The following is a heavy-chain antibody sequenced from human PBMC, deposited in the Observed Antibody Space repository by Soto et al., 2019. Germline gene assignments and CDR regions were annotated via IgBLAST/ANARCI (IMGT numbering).Heavy chain of an antibody. CDR3: AKDLGEHTYYYDSSGYYLPDY. D-gene: IGHD3-22*01. J-gene: IGHJ4*02. V-gene: IGHV3-30*18. Sequence: GGSLRLSWAASGFTFSSYCMHWVRQAPGKGLEWVAVISYDGSNKYYADSVKGRFTISRDNSKNTLYLQMNSLRAEDTAVYYCAKDLGEHTYYYDSSGYYLPDYWGQGT. CDR2: ISYDGSNK. CDR1: GFTFSSYC.